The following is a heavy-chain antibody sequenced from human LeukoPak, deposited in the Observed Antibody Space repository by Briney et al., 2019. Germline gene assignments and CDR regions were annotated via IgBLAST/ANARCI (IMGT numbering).Heavy chain of an antibody. J-gene: IGHJ3*02. CDR3: ARTLLALTYYGGNSEAFDI. D-gene: IGHD4-23*01. Sequence: SETLSLTCTVSGGSISSGSYYWSWIRQPAGKGLEWIGRIYTSGSTNYNPSLKSRVTISVDTSKNQFSLKLSSVTAADTAVYYCARTLLALTYYGGNSEAFDIWGQGTMVTVSS. CDR2: IYTSGST. CDR1: GGSISSGSYY. V-gene: IGHV4-61*02.